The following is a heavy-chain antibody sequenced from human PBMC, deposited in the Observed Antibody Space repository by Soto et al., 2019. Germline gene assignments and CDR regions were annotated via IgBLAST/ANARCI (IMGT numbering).Heavy chain of an antibody. V-gene: IGHV3-23*01. J-gene: IGHJ6*02. D-gene: IGHD6-19*01. CDR3: AKDYLRSSWFAYGMDV. CDR1: GFTFSSYA. Sequence: PGGSLRLSCAASGFTFSSYAMHWVRQAPGKGLEWVSVIGVGGYSTNFADSVKGRFTISRDDSKNTLYLQTNSLRAEDTAIYYCAKDYLRSSWFAYGMDVWGQGTTVTVSS. CDR2: IGVGGYST.